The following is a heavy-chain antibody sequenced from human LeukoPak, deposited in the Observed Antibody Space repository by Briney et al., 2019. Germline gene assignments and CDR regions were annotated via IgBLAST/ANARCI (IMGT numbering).Heavy chain of an antibody. J-gene: IGHJ4*02. CDR1: GGSISSSSYY. D-gene: IGHD5-24*01. CDR3: ARWDGYNSQFDY. Sequence: PSETLSLTCTVSGGSISSSSYYWGWIRQPPGKGLEWIGSIYYSGSTYYNPSLKSRVTISVDTSKNQFSLRLTSVTAADTAVYYCARWDGYNSQFDYWGQGTLVTVSS. V-gene: IGHV4-39*07. CDR2: IYYSGST.